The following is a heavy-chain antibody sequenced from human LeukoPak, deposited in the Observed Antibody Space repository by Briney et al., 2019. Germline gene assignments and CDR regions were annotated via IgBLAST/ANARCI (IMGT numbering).Heavy chain of an antibody. CDR1: GFTVSSHY. CDR3: ARNSRYYFGSGKYGMDV. J-gene: IGHJ6*02. Sequence: GGSLRLSCAASGFTVSSHYMTWVRQAPGKRLEWVSVIYSGGSTYYADSVKGRFTNSRDNSKNTLYLQMNSLRAEDTAVYYCARNSRYYFGSGKYGMDVWGRGTTVTVSS. CDR2: IYSGGST. V-gene: IGHV3-66*02. D-gene: IGHD3-10*01.